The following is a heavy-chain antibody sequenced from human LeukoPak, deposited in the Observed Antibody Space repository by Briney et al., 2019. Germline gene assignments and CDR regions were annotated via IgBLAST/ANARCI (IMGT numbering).Heavy chain of an antibody. J-gene: IGHJ4*02. Sequence: SETLSLTCTVSGGSISSSSYYWGWIRPPPGKGLEWIGSIYYSGSTYYNPSLKSRVTISVDTSKNQFSLKLSSVTAADTAVYYCARDYSGSYQSSYIDYWGQGTLVTVSS. V-gene: IGHV4-39*07. CDR2: IYYSGST. D-gene: IGHD1-26*01. CDR3: ARDYSGSYQSSYIDY. CDR1: GGSISSSSYY.